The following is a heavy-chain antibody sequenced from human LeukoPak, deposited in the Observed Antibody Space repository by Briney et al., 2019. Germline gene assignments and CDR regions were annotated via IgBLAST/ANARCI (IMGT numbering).Heavy chain of an antibody. J-gene: IGHJ4*02. V-gene: IGHV4-38-2*02. Sequence: SETLSLTCTVSGYSIASGYPWGWIRQTPEKGLEWIATIYHSGRTYYNLSLKSRVTISMDTSRNQFSLKVTSVTAAETALYFCARGGPWELSHRGYFDYWGQGTLVTVSS. CDR3: ARGGPWELSHRGYFDY. D-gene: IGHD1-26*01. CDR2: IYHSGRT. CDR1: GYSIASGYP.